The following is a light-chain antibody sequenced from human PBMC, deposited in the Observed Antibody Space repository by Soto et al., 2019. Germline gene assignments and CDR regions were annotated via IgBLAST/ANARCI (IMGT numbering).Light chain of an antibody. V-gene: IGLV1-44*01. CDR1: SSNIGTNA. Sequence: QSALTQPPSASGTPGQRVTISCSGGSSNIGTNAVNWYQQLPGTAPKLLIYNNNQRPSGVPDRFSGSKSGTQTSLDISELQSEYDADYYCAAWDDTRNGYVFGPGTKVPVL. CDR3: AAWDDTRNGYV. J-gene: IGLJ1*01. CDR2: NNN.